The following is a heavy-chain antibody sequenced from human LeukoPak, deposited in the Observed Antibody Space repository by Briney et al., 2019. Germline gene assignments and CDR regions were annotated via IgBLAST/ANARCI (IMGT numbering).Heavy chain of an antibody. Sequence: GGSLRLSCAASGFTFDDYAMHWVRQAPGKGLEWVSGISWNSGSIDYADSVKGRFTISRDNAKNSLYLQMNSLRAEDTAVYYCARDPLVVVAATGSYDIWGQGTMVTASS. CDR3: ARDPLVVVAATGSYDI. CDR2: ISWNSGSI. D-gene: IGHD2-15*01. V-gene: IGHV3-9*01. J-gene: IGHJ3*02. CDR1: GFTFDDYA.